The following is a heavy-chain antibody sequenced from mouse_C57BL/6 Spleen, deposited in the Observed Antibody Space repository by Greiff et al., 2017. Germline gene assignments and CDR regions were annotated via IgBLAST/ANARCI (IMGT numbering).Heavy chain of an antibody. CDR1: GFTFSSYA. Sequence: EVQGVESGGGLVKPGGSLKLSCAASGFTFSSYAMSWVRQTPEKRLEWVATISDGGSYTYYPDNVKGRFTISRDNTKNNLYLQMSHLKSEDTAMYYCARDSYGNLYYFDYWGQGTTLTVSS. CDR3: ARDSYGNLYYFDY. CDR2: ISDGGSYT. V-gene: IGHV5-4*01. J-gene: IGHJ2*01. D-gene: IGHD2-1*01.